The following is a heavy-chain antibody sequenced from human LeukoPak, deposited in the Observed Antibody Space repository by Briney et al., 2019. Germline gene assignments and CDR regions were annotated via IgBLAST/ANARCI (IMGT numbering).Heavy chain of an antibody. CDR2: ISYDGSNK. CDR3: AKAYYVWGSYPLDS. Sequence: GGSLRLSCAASGFTFSSYGMHWVRQAPGKGLEWVAVISYDGSNKYYADSVKGRFTISRDNSKNTLYLQMNSLRAEDTAVYYCAKAYYVWGSYPLDSWGQGTLVTVSS. CDR1: GFTFSSYG. D-gene: IGHD3-16*02. V-gene: IGHV3-30*18. J-gene: IGHJ4*02.